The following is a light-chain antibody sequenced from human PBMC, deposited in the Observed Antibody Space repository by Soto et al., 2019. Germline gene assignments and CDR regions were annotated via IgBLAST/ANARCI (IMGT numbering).Light chain of an antibody. CDR3: QHYGSSRT. V-gene: IGKV3-20*01. CDR2: GTS. Sequence: EIELTQSPATLSLSPGERATLSCRASQGVSSNYLAWYQQKSGQAPRLLLYGTSSRATGIPERFSGSGSGTDFTLTISRLEPEDFAVYYCQHYGSSRTFGQGTKVDIK. CDR1: QGVSSNY. J-gene: IGKJ1*01.